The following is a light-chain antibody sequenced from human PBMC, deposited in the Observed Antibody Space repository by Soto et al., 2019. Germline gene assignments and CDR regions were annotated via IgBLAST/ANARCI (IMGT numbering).Light chain of an antibody. Sequence: EIVMTQSPATLSVSPGERVTLSCWASQSIYEKLAWYQQNPGQTRRLVIYDASTRATGTPGSFSGSGSGTEFTLTIISLQSEDFAVYYCQQYNRWPLTCGGGTKVDIK. CDR3: QQYNRWPLT. J-gene: IGKJ4*01. V-gene: IGKV3-15*01. CDR2: DAS. CDR1: QSIYEK.